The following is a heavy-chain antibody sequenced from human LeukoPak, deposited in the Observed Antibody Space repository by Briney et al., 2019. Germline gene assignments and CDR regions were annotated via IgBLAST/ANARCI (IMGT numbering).Heavy chain of an antibody. D-gene: IGHD2-15*01. CDR2: ISAYNGNT. V-gene: IGHV1-18*01. CDR3: ARDHCSGGSCYRSPTDY. J-gene: IGHJ4*02. Sequence: GASVKVSCKASGWTFTSYGISWVRQAPGQGLEWMGWISAYNGNTNYAQKLQGRVTMTTDTSTSTAYMELRSLRSDDTAVYYCARDHCSGGSCYRSPTDYWGQGTLVTVSS. CDR1: GWTFTSYG.